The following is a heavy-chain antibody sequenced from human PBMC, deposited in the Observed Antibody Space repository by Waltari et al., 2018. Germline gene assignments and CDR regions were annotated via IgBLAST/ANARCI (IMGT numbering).Heavy chain of an antibody. CDR1: LTELS. V-gene: IGHV1-24*01. D-gene: IGHD1-26*01. J-gene: IGHJ4*02. Sequence: LTELSMHWVRQAPGKGLEWMGGFDPEDGETIYAQKFQGRVTMTEDTSTDTAYMELSSLRSEDTAVYYCATTGELTAYYFDYWGQGTLVTVSS. CDR3: ATTGELTAYYFDY. CDR2: FDPEDGET.